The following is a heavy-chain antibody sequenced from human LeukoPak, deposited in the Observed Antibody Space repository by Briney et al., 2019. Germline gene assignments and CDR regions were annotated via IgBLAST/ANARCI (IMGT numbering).Heavy chain of an antibody. J-gene: IGHJ5*02. CDR2: IKQDGSEK. CDR3: ARPWSGYSFDR. D-gene: IGHD3-3*01. CDR1: GFTFSSYW. Sequence: PGGSLRLSCAASGFTFSSYWMSWVRQAPGKGLEWVANIKQDGSEKYYVDSVKGRFTISRDNAKNSMYLQMNSLRAEDTAVHYCARPWSGYSFDRWGQGTLVTVSS. V-gene: IGHV3-7*01.